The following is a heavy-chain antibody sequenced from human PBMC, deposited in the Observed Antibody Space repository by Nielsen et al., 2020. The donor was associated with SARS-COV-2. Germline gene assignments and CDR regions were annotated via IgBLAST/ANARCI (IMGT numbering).Heavy chain of an antibody. J-gene: IGHJ5*02. D-gene: IGHD3-22*01. V-gene: IGHV3-23*01. Sequence: GGSLRLSCAASGFTFSSYAMSWVRQAPGKGLEWVSGISGNGGSTYYADSVKGRFTISRDNSKKTLHLQMSSLRVEDTAVYYCAKDHEGGSNMIVVLSAAVSGSWGQGTLVSVSS. CDR3: AKDHEGGSNMIVVLSAAVSGS. CDR1: GFTFSSYA. CDR2: ISGNGGST.